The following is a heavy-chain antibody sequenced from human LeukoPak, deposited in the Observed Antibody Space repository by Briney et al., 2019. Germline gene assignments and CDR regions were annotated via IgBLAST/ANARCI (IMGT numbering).Heavy chain of an antibody. J-gene: IGHJ5*02. CDR2: INPNSGGT. CDR3: ARDNCSGGSCYLDWFDP. V-gene: IGHV1-2*02. Sequence: ASVKVSCKTSGYTFTGYYMHWVRQAPGQGLEWMGWINPNSGGTNYAQKFQGRVTMTRDTSISTAYMELSRLRSDDTAVYYCARDNCSGGSCYLDWFDPWGQGTLVTVSS. CDR1: GYTFTGYY. D-gene: IGHD2-15*01.